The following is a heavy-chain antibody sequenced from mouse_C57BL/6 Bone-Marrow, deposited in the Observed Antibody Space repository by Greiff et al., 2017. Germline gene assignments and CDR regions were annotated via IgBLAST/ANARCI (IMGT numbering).Heavy chain of an antibody. CDR1: GFSLTSYG. CDR2: IWSGGST. Sequence: QVQLKQSGPGLVQPSQSLSITCTVSGFSLTSYGVHWVRQSPGKGLEWLGVIWSGGSTDYNAAIISRLSISKDNSTSQVFFKMNSLQADDTAIYYCARNHYYGSSSRCIAYWGQGTLVTVSA. D-gene: IGHD1-1*01. J-gene: IGHJ3*01. V-gene: IGHV2-2*01. CDR3: ARNHYYGSSSRCIAY.